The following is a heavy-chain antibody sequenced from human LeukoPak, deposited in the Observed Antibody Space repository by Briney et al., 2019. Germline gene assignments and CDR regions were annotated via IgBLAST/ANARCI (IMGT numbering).Heavy chain of an antibody. CDR2: INHSGST. CDR1: GGSFSGYY. Sequence: PSETLSLTCAVYGGSFSGYYWSWIRQPPGKGLDWIGEINHSGSTNYNPSLKSRVTISVDTSKNQFSLKLSSVTAADTAVYYCASRPGGFGGYYYMDVWGKGTTVTVSS. J-gene: IGHJ6*03. V-gene: IGHV4-34*01. CDR3: ASRPGGFGGYYYMDV. D-gene: IGHD3-10*01.